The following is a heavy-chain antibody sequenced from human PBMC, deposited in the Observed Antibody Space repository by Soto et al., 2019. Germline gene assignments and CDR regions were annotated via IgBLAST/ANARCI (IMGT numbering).Heavy chain of an antibody. D-gene: IGHD3-16*01. CDR2: IYYSGST. CDR1: GFSISSYY. Sequence: PSETLSLTCTFSGFSISSYYWSWIRQPPGKGLEWIGYIYYSGSTNYNPSLKSRVTISVDTSKNQFSLKLSSVTAADTAVYYCARSRGGYFDYWGQGTLVTVSS. J-gene: IGHJ4*02. V-gene: IGHV4-59*01. CDR3: ARSRGGYFDY.